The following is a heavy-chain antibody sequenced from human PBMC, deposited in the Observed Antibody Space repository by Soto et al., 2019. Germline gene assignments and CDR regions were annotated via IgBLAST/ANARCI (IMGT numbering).Heavy chain of an antibody. CDR2: INMDGTTI. Sequence: GGSQRLSCTPSGFSFSTYWRHWVRQAPGEGLAWVSRINMDGTTINYADSVKGRFTISRDNAKSTLYLQMNSLRDDDTAVYYCARAGSYRFDYWGLGTLVTVSS. V-gene: IGHV3-74*01. CDR1: GFSFSTYW. CDR3: ARAGSYRFDY. J-gene: IGHJ4*02. D-gene: IGHD3-16*02.